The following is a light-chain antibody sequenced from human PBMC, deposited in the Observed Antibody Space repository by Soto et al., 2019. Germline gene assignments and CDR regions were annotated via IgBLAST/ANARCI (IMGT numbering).Light chain of an antibody. CDR3: QQYGSPPFT. CDR2: GAS. Sequence: EIVMTQSPATLSVSPGERATLSCRASQSVSSNLAWYQQKPGQAPRLLIYGASTRATGIPARFSGSGSGTEFTLTISRLEPEDFALYYCQQYGSPPFTFGGGTKVDIK. CDR1: QSVSSN. V-gene: IGKV3-15*01. J-gene: IGKJ4*01.